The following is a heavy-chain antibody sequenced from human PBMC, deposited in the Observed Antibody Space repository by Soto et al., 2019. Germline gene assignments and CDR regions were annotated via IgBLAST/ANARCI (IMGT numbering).Heavy chain of an antibody. CDR1: GFTVSSKY. V-gene: IGHV3-53*01. J-gene: IGHJ3*02. CDR2: IYSGGST. Sequence: LSCAASGFTVSSKYMSWVRQAPGKGLEWVSVIYSGGSTYNADSVKGRFTISRDNSKNTLYLQMNSLRAEDTAVYYCAREGRDGYNFAFDIWGQGTTVTVSS. CDR3: AREGRDGYNFAFDI. D-gene: IGHD5-12*01.